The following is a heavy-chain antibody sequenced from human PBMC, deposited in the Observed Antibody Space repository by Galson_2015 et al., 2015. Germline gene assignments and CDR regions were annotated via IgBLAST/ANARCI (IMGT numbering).Heavy chain of an antibody. J-gene: IGHJ2*01. CDR2: IRSKAYGGTT. Sequence: LRLSCAASGFTFGDYAMSWVRQAPEKGLEWVGFIRSKAYGGTTEYAASVKGRYTISRDDSKSIAYLQMNSLKTEDTAVYYCTRDYNSYSSGWYNYWYFDLWGRGTLVTVSS. D-gene: IGHD6-19*01. V-gene: IGHV3-49*04. CDR3: TRDYNSYSSGWYNYWYFDL. CDR1: GFTFGDYA.